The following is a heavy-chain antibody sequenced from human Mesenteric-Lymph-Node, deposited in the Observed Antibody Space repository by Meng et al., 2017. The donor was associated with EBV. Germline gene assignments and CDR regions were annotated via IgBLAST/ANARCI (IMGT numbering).Heavy chain of an antibody. CDR2: ISAANGNT. Sequence: QVTLVQSGAELKNPGASVKVSCKASGYTFSHHGITWVRQAPGQGFEWMGWISAANGNTNYAQKFQGRVTMTTDTSTSTANMELNSLRAEDTAIYFCAKDLRGFFDWLFTLWGQGTLVTVSS. J-gene: IGHJ4*02. V-gene: IGHV1-18*01. CDR3: AKDLRGFFDWLFTL. CDR1: GYTFSHHG. D-gene: IGHD3/OR15-3a*01.